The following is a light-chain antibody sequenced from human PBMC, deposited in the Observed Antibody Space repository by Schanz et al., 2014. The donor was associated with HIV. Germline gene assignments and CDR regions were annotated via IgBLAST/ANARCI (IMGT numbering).Light chain of an antibody. CDR2: DVT. J-gene: IGLJ2*01. V-gene: IGLV2-14*03. CDR3: SSYTSSASLYVI. CDR1: SSDVGGYNY. Sequence: QSALTQPPSASGSPGQSVTISCTGTSSDVGGYNYVSWYQQHPGKAPKLMIYDVTNRPSGISSRFSGSKSGNTASLTISGLQTEDEADYYCSSYTSSASLYVIFGGGTKLTVL.